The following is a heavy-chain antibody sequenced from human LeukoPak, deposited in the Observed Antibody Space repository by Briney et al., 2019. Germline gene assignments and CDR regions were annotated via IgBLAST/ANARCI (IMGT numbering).Heavy chain of an antibody. J-gene: IGHJ4*02. V-gene: IGHV3-23*01. CDR2: ISGSGGST. CDR1: GFTFSSYA. CDR3: AKFALMYYYDSSGYSPFDY. Sequence: GGSLRLSCAASGFTFSSYAMSWVRQAPGKGLEWVSAISGSGGSTYYADSVKGRFTISRDNSKNTLYLQMNSLRAEDTAVHYCAKFALMYYYDSSGYSPFDYWGQGTLVTVSS. D-gene: IGHD3-22*01.